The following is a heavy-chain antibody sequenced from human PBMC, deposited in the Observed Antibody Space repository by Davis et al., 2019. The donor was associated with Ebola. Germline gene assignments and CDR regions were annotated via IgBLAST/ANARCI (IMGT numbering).Heavy chain of an antibody. CDR3: ARDGLGSLVDWLFGWFDP. J-gene: IGHJ5*02. V-gene: IGHV3-30*02. Sequence: PGGSLRLSCAASGFTFSSYGMHWVRQAPGKGLEWVTFIRFDGSDEQYADSVKGRFTISRDNSKNTLYLQMNSLRAEDTAVYYCARDGLGSLVDWLFGWFDPWGQGTLVTVSS. D-gene: IGHD3-9*01. CDR2: IRFDGSDE. CDR1: GFTFSSYG.